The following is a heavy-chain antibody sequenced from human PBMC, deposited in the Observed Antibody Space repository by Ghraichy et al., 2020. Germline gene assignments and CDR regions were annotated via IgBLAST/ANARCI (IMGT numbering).Heavy chain of an antibody. J-gene: IGHJ2*01. CDR3: ATERETYGDYYWYFDL. D-gene: IGHD4-17*01. Sequence: GGSLRLSCAASGFTFSSYAMSWVRQAPGKGLEWVSAISGSGGSTYYADSVKGRFTISRDNSKNTLYLQMNSLRAEDTAVYYCATERETYGDYYWYFDLWGRGTLVTVSS. CDR2: ISGSGGST. CDR1: GFTFSSYA. V-gene: IGHV3-23*01.